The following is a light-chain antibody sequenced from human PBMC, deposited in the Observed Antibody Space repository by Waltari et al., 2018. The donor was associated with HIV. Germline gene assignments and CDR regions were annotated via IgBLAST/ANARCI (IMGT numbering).Light chain of an antibody. J-gene: IGLJ3*02. CDR2: EVI. CDR3: SSYTSSNTLWV. Sequence: HSALTQPASVSGSPGQSITISCSGTSSDIGGYDSVSWYQHHPGKAPKLIIYEVINRPSGVSYRFSGSKSGNTASLTISGLQAEDEADYYCSSYTSSNTLWVFGGGTKLTVL. CDR1: SSDIGGYDS. V-gene: IGLV2-14*01.